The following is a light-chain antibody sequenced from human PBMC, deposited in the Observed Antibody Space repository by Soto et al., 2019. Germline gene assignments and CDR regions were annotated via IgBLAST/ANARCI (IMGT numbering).Light chain of an antibody. CDR1: QTITNY. CDR3: QQSDSYPYT. J-gene: IGKJ2*01. Sequence: DIQMTQSPSSLSVSVGDRVTITCRASQTITNYLNWYQQKPGKAPKLLVYAASSLQSGVPSRFSGSGSGTDFTLTISSLQPEDFVTYYCQQSDSYPYTFGQGTKLEIK. CDR2: AAS. V-gene: IGKV1-39*01.